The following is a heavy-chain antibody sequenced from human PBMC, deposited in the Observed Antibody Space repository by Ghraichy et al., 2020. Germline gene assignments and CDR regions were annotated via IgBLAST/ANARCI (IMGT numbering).Heavy chain of an antibody. V-gene: IGHV6-1*01. J-gene: IGHJ6*02. D-gene: IGHD6-19*01. CDR3: AREHWLDPRGRYYYGMDV. CDR2: TYYRSKWYN. Sequence: SQTLSLTCAISGDSVSSNSAAWNWIRQSPSRGLEWLGRTYYRSKWYNDYAVSVKSRITVNPDTSKNQFSLQLSSVTPQDTALYYCAREHWLDPRGRYYYGMDVWGQGTTVTVSS. CDR1: GDSVSSNSAA.